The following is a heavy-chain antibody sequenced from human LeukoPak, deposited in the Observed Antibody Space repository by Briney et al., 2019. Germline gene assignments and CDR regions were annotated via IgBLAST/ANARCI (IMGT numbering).Heavy chain of an antibody. V-gene: IGHV1-18*01. J-gene: IGHJ4*02. CDR3: ARVNAYGYGDSTGY. CDR2: ISAYNGNT. CDR1: GYTFTSYG. Sequence: ASVKVACKASGYTFTSYGISWVRQAPGQGLEWMGWISAYNGNTNYAQKLQGRVTMTTDTSTSTAYMELRSLRSDDTAVYYCARVNAYGYGDSTGYWGQGTLVTVSS. D-gene: IGHD4-17*01.